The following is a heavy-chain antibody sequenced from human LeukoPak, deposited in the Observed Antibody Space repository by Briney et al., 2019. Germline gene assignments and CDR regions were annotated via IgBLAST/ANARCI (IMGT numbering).Heavy chain of an antibody. CDR3: ARGDPYCSSTSCYFDY. CDR1: GGSISSYY. Sequence: SETLSLTCTVSGGSISSYYWSWIRQPAGKGLEWIGRIYTSGSTNYNPSLKSRVTMSVDTSKNQFSLKLSSVTAADTAVYYCARGDPYCSSTSCYFDYWGQGTLVTVSS. V-gene: IGHV4-4*07. J-gene: IGHJ4*02. CDR2: IYTSGST. D-gene: IGHD2-2*01.